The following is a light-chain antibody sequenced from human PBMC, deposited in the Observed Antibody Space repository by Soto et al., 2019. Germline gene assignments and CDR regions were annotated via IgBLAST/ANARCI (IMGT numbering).Light chain of an antibody. V-gene: IGLV2-14*03. CDR2: DVP. CDR3: NSYTGRATHYV. Sequence: QSALTQPASVSGAPGRAMTIACTGTSSDVGGYNYVSWYPHRPDNAPNLVIYDVPNRPSGVSNRFSGSKAGNPASLTISGLQAEDEADYYCNSYTGRATHYVFGPGPKVTVL. J-gene: IGLJ1*01. CDR1: SSDVGGYNY.